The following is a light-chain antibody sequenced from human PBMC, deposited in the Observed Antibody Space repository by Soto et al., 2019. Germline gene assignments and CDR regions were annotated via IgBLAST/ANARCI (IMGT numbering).Light chain of an antibody. CDR1: SSDVGGYNS. CDR3: SSFAGNNNVV. CDR2: EVT. V-gene: IGLV2-8*01. Sequence: QSVLTQPPSASGSPGQSVTISCTGTSSDVGGYNSVSWYQQHPGKAPKLIIYEVTKRPSGVPDRFFGSKSGNTASLTVSGLQAEDEADYYCSSFAGNNNVVFGGGTKLTVL. J-gene: IGLJ3*02.